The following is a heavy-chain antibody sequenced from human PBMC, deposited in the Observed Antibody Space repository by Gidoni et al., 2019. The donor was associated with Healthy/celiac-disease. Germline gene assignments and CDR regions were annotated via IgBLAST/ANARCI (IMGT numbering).Heavy chain of an antibody. CDR2: INIDGSST. J-gene: IGHJ3*02. CDR3: ARVRENGNDVHDAVDI. V-gene: IGHV3-74*01. Sequence: EVHLVESGGGLVQPVVSLILSCAASGFTFSIYWMHWVRQAPGKGRVWVSRINIDGSSTRYADSGKGRFTISRDNGKNTLYLQMNSLRAEDKAVYYWARVRENGNDVHDAVDIWGQGTMVTVSS. D-gene: IGHD1-1*01. CDR1: GFTFSIYW.